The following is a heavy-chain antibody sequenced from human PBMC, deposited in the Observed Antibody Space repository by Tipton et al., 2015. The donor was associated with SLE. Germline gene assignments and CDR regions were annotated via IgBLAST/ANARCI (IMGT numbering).Heavy chain of an antibody. J-gene: IGHJ5*01. V-gene: IGHV4-59*01. D-gene: IGHD3-3*01. CDR2: FYYTGST. CDR1: GGSIGRYF. Sequence: TLSLTCTVSGGSIGRYFWSWIRQTPGKGLEWIGLFYYTGSTNYNPSLKGRVTISVDTSKNQFSLKLKSVTAADTAMYYCARAAEGITISGVVSNWFDSWGQGTLVTVSS. CDR3: ARAAEGITISGVVSNWFDS.